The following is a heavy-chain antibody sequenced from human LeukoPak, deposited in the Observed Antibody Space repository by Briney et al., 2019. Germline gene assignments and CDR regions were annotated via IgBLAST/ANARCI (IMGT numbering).Heavy chain of an antibody. V-gene: IGHV3-48*04. D-gene: IGHD2-2*01. CDR1: GFTFSNYN. Sequence: GGSLRLSCAASGFTFSNYNMNWVRQAPGKGLEWVSYISSSSSNIYYADSVKGRFTISRDNAKNSLYLQMNSLRAEETAVYYCARVHEGDIVVVPAAVGFDYWGQGTLVTVSS. CDR3: ARVHEGDIVVVPAAVGFDY. CDR2: ISSSSSNI. J-gene: IGHJ4*02.